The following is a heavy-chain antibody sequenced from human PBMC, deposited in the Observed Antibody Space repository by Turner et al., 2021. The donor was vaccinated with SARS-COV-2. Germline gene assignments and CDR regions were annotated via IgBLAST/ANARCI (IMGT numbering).Heavy chain of an antibody. CDR2: ISPYNGNT. Sequence: QVQLVQSGAEVKKPGASVTVSCKASGYTFTNYGISWVRQAPRQGLEWMGWISPYNGNTNYAQKLQGRVTMTTDTSTRTAYMELRSLRSDDTAVYYCATIHCSSTSCYSTHYGMDVWGQGTTVTVSS. CDR1: GYTFTNYG. J-gene: IGHJ6*02. CDR3: ATIHCSSTSCYSTHYGMDV. V-gene: IGHV1-18*01. D-gene: IGHD2-2*02.